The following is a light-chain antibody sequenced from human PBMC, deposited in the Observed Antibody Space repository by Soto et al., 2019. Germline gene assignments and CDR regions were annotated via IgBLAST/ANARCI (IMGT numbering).Light chain of an antibody. CDR3: QQYNNWPLT. CDR2: DAA. J-gene: IGKJ1*01. CDR1: QSVSSY. V-gene: IGKV3-11*01. Sequence: EIVLTQSPATLSLSPWERATLSCRASQSVSSYLAWYQQKPGQAPRLLIYDAANRATGIPARIGGSGSGTDFTLTISSLEPEDFAVYYCQQYNNWPLTFGQGTKVDIK.